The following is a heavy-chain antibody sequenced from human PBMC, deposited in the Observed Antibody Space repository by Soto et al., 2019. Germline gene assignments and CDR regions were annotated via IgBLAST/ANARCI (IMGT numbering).Heavy chain of an antibody. D-gene: IGHD3-10*01. CDR1: GVSISSGNW. Sequence: SETLSLTCAVSGVSISSGNWWTWVRQSPQRGLEYIGEIFHDGTANYYPSFERRVAISVDTSKNQFSLKLTSVTAADTAIYFCARLVYDTRLNYMYFDFWGQGTQVTVSS. V-gene: IGHV4-4*02. J-gene: IGHJ4*02. CDR2: IFHDGTA. CDR3: ARLVYDTRLNYMYFDF.